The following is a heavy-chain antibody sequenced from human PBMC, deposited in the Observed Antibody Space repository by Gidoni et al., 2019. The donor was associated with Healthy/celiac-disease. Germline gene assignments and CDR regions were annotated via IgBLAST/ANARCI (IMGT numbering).Heavy chain of an antibody. J-gene: IGHJ3*02. CDR3: AKGDISPLSAFDI. V-gene: IGHV3-23*01. Sequence: EVQLLESGGGLVQLGGSLTLSCPAPGFTFSRYAMSWVRQAPGKGLEWVSAISGSGGSTYYADSVKGRFTISRDNSKNTLYLQMNSLRAEDTAVYYCAKGDISPLSAFDIWGQGTMVTVSS. D-gene: IGHD3-9*01. CDR1: GFTFSRYA. CDR2: ISGSGGST.